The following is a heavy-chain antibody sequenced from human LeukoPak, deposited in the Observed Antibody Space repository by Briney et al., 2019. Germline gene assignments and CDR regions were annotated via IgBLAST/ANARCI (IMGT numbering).Heavy chain of an antibody. CDR2: IDQDGSSQ. D-gene: IGHD3-10*01. V-gene: IGHV3-7*01. CDR3: ARSLWPEDY. CDR1: GFAFSSYW. J-gene: IGHJ4*02. Sequence: GGSLRLSCAASGFAFSSYWASWVRQAPGKGLEWVAHIDQDGSSQNYVDSVRGRFTISRDNAKNSVYLQMNSLRAEDTAVYYCARSLWPEDYWGPGILVTVSS.